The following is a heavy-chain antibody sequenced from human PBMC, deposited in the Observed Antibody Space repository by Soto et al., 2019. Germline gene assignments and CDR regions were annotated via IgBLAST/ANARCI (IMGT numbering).Heavy chain of an antibody. CDR1: GGSISSYY. CDR2: IYYSGST. V-gene: IGHV4-59*01. D-gene: IGHD3-3*01. Sequence: PSETLSLTCTVSGGSISSYYWSWIRQPPGKGLEWIGYIYYSGSTNYNPSLKSRVTISVDTSKNQFSLKLSSVTAADTAVYYCARGYPTDFWCGYSPQNSNYYMYVWGKGSTVIVSS. J-gene: IGHJ6*03. CDR3: ARGYPTDFWCGYSPQNSNYYMYV.